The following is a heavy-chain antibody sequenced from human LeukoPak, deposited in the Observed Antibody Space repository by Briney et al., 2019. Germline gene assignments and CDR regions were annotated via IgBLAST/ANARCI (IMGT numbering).Heavy chain of an antibody. Sequence: ASVKVSCKASGGTFSSYAISWVRQAPGQGLEWMGRIITILGIANYAQKFRGRVTITADKSTSTAYMELSSLRSEDTAVYYCARRGGESSYYYYGMDVWGQGTTVTVSS. D-gene: IGHD2-15*01. CDR2: IITILGIA. CDR3: ARRGGESSYYYYGMDV. CDR1: GGTFSSYA. V-gene: IGHV1-69*04. J-gene: IGHJ6*02.